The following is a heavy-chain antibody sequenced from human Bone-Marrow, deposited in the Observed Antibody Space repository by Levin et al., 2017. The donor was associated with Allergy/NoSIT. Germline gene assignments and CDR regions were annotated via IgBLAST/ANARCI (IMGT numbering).Heavy chain of an antibody. J-gene: IGHJ4*02. CDR3: AKDRGADGSGRYGTY. D-gene: IGHD3-10*01. CDR1: GFTFSSYA. CDR2: ISGSGGST. V-gene: IGHV3-23*01. Sequence: GGSLRLSCAASGFTFSSYAMSWVRQAPGKGLEWVSAISGSGGSTYYADSVKGRFTISRDNSKNTLYLQMNSLRAEDTGVYYCAKDRGADGSGRYGTYWGQGTLVTVSS.